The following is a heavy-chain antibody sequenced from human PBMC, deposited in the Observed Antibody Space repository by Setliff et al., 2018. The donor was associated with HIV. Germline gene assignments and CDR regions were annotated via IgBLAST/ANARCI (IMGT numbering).Heavy chain of an antibody. V-gene: IGHV4-59*01. Sequence: AETLSLTCTVSGGSISSYDWSWIRQPPGEGLEWSGYIYYSGSTNYNPSLKSRVTISVDTSKNQFSLKLSSVIAAETAVYYCAKIFGDQGYYYGMDVWGQGTTVTVSS. CDR2: IYYSGST. J-gene: IGHJ6*02. D-gene: IGHD3-3*01. CDR3: AKIFGDQGYYYGMDV. CDR1: GGSISSYD.